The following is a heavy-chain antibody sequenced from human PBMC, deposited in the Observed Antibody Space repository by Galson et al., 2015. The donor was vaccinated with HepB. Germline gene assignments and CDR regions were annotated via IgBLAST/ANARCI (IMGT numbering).Heavy chain of an antibody. CDR2: ISGNGVYK. V-gene: IGHV3-21*01. J-gene: IGHJ5*02. Sequence: SLRLSCAASGFTFSSYNMNWVRQAPGKGLEWVASISGNGVYKHYADSEKGRFTISRDNAKNSLYLQINSLRAEDTAIYYCARTRLIVTATPSWFDPWGQGTLVIVSS. D-gene: IGHD2-21*02. CDR3: ARTRLIVTATPSWFDP. CDR1: GFTFSSYN.